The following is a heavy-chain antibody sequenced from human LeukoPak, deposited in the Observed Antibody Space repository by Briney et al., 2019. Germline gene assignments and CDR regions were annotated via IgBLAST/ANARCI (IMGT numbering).Heavy chain of an antibody. D-gene: IGHD3-16*01. V-gene: IGHV4-59*01. CDR1: GGSINNYY. CDR3: ARDRWTFGTSSIWYFDL. CDR2: IYSSGTT. Sequence: PSETLSLTGTVSGGSINNYYWSWNRQPPGEGREWIGFIYSSGTTSYNPSLKSRVTISVDTSKNQFSLKLASVTAADAAVYYCARDRWTFGTSSIWYFDLWGRGTLITVSS. J-gene: IGHJ2*01.